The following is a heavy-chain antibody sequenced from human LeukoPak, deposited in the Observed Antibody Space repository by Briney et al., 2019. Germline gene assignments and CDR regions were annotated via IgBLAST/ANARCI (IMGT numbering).Heavy chain of an antibody. Sequence: GGSLRLSCAASGFTFSSYSMNWVRQAPGKGLEWVSSISSSSSYIYYADSVKGRFTISRDNAKSSLYLQMNSLRAEDTAVYYCARSKWSGSYSDFDYWGQGTLVTVSS. CDR1: GFTFSSYS. V-gene: IGHV3-21*01. J-gene: IGHJ4*02. CDR3: ARSKWSGSYSDFDY. CDR2: ISSSSSYI. D-gene: IGHD1-26*01.